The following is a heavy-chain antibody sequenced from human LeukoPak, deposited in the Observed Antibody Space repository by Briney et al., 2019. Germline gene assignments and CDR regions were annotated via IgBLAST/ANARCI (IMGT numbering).Heavy chain of an antibody. D-gene: IGHD4-17*01. CDR1: GFSFGSYW. CDR2: IKEDGSEK. J-gene: IGHJ4*02. CDR3: ARYGDDDTPGLN. Sequence: GGSLRLSCAASGFSFGSYWMTWVRQAPGKGLEWMANIKEDGSEKYYLESVKGRFTISRDNAKNSLYLQMNSLRVEDTALYYCARYGDDDTPGLNWGQGTLVTVSS. V-gene: IGHV3-7*04.